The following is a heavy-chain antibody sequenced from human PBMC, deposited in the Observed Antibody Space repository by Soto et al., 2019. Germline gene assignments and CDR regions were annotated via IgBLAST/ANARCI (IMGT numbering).Heavy chain of an antibody. Sequence: QVLLQESGPGLAQPSGTLSLSCAVSGVSISSNYYWGWVRQSPGKGLEWLGDISHIGSVNYSPSLMSRVTISMDRSENQFSLKLNSVTAADTAVYYCVRSFGWYAIDYWGQGTLVIVSS. J-gene: IGHJ4*02. CDR1: GVSISSNYY. D-gene: IGHD6-19*01. CDR2: ISHIGSV. CDR3: VRSFGWYAIDY. V-gene: IGHV4-4*02.